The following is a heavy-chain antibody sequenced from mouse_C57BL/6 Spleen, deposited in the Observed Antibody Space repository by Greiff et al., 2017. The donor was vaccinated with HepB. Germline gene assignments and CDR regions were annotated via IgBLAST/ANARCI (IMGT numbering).Heavy chain of an antibody. Sequence: VKLVESGPELVKPGASVKISCKASGYTFTDYYINWVKQRPGQGLELIGWIFPGSGSTYYNEKFQGKATLTVDKSSSTAYMLLSSLTSEDSAVYFCAREGGLRSFDYWGQGTTLTVSS. J-gene: IGHJ2*01. CDR2: IFPGSGST. CDR1: GYTFTDYY. D-gene: IGHD2-2*01. V-gene: IGHV1-75*01. CDR3: AREGGLRSFDY.